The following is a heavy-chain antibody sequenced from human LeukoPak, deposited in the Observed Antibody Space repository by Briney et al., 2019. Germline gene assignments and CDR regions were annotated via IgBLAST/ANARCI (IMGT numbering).Heavy chain of an antibody. CDR1: GYSVSSGYF. CDR2: VYHSGST. D-gene: IGHD2-15*01. J-gene: IGHJ5*02. Sequence: PSETLFLTCTVSGYSVSSGYFWGWIRQPPGKGLEWIGSVYHSGSTYYNPSLKSRVTISVDTSKNQFSLKLSSVTAADTAVYYCARAVIVVAAATQRNWFDPWGQGTLVTVSS. V-gene: IGHV4-38-2*02. CDR3: ARAVIVVAAATQRNWFDP.